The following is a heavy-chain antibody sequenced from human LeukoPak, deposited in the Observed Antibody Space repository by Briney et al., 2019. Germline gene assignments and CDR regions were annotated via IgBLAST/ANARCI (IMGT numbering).Heavy chain of an antibody. CDR1: GFTFSSYR. CDR3: ARDNVLDY. J-gene: IGHJ4*02. Sequence: GGSLRLSCTASGFTFSSYRMNWVRQAPGKGLEWVSYISGSSGSIYYADSVKGRFTISRDNAKNSLYLQMNSLRDEDTAVYYCARDNVLDYWGQGTLVTVSS. D-gene: IGHD3-10*02. CDR2: ISGSSGSI. V-gene: IGHV3-48*02.